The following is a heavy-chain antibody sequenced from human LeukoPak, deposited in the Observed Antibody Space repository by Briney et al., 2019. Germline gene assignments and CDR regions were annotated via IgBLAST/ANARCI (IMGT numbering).Heavy chain of an antibody. CDR3: AREGQQLASRSIDP. CDR1: GYTFISYA. V-gene: IGHV1-18*01. D-gene: IGHD6-13*01. Sequence: VASVKVSCKASGYTFISYAISWVRQAPGQGLEWMGWISAYNGNTNYAQKLQGRVTMTTDTSTSTAYMELRSLRSDDTAVYYCAREGQQLASRSIDPWGQGTLVTVSS. CDR2: ISAYNGNT. J-gene: IGHJ5*02.